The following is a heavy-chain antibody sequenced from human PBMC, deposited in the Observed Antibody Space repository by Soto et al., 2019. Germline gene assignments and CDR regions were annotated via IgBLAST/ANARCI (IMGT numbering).Heavy chain of an antibody. D-gene: IGHD2-2*01. Sequence: SETLSLTCAVYGGSISSNKRWSWVRQPPGKGLEWIGEIYHSGSTNYNPSLKSRVTISLDKSKNQFSLKLTSVTAADSAVYYCARDDHIVVVPTSLGAMDVWGQGTTVTVSS. CDR2: IYHSGST. CDR3: ARDDHIVVVPTSLGAMDV. CDR1: GGSISSNKR. J-gene: IGHJ6*02. V-gene: IGHV4-4*02.